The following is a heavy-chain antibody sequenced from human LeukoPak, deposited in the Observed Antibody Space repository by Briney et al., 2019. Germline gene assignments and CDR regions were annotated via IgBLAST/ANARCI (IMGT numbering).Heavy chain of an antibody. Sequence: PGGSLRLSCAASGFTFSSYAMSWVRQAPGKGLEWVSAIRSSGGDTYYAGSVEGRFTISRDNSKNTLYLQMNRLRAEDTAVYYCAKDAVGGTAYYFDNWGQGTLVTVSS. CDR1: GFTFSSYA. CDR2: IRSSGGDT. V-gene: IGHV3-23*01. D-gene: IGHD1-26*01. CDR3: AKDAVGGTAYYFDN. J-gene: IGHJ4*02.